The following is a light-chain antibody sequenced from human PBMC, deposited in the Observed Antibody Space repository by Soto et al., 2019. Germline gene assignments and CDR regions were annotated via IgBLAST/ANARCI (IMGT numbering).Light chain of an antibody. CDR1: QTISSSY. V-gene: IGKV3D-20*02. CDR3: QQRSNWPGT. CDR2: GAS. J-gene: IGKJ4*01. Sequence: EIVLTQSPGTLSLSPGERATLSCRASQTISSSYFAWYQQKPGQAPRLLISGASSRATGIPDRFSGSGSGTDFTLTISRLEPEDFAVYYCQQRSNWPGTFGGGTKVDIK.